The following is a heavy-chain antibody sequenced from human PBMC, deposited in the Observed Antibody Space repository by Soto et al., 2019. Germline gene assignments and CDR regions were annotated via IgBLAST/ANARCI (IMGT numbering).Heavy chain of an antibody. CDR3: ARDHYGDYSYYFDY. V-gene: IGHV4-31*03. Sequence: QVQLQESGPGLVKPSQTLSLTCTVSGGSISSGGYYWSWIRQHPGKGLEWIGYISYSGSTYYNPSLKIRVTISVDTSKNQFSLKLSSVTAADTAVYYCARDHYGDYSYYFDYWGQGTLVTVSS. CDR2: ISYSGST. CDR1: GGSISSGGYY. J-gene: IGHJ4*02. D-gene: IGHD4-17*01.